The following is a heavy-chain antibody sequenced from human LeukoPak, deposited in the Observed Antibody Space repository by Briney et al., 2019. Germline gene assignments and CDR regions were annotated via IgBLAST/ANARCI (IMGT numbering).Heavy chain of an antibody. D-gene: IGHD6-13*01. CDR3: ARVRIAAAGRGYFDF. Sequence: PGRSLRLSCAASGFTFSSYGMHWVRQAPGKGLEWVAVIWYDGSNKYYADSVKGRFTISRDNSKNTLYLQMNSLRAEDTAVYYCARVRIAAAGRGYFDFWGQGTLVTVSS. CDR2: IWYDGSNK. J-gene: IGHJ4*02. V-gene: IGHV3-30*19. CDR1: GFTFSSYG.